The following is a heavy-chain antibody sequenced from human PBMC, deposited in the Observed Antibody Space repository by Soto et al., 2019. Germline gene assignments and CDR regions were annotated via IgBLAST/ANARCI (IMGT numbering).Heavy chain of an antibody. CDR2: ISYDGSNK. CDR3: AKGGVGSTSNAFDI. CDR1: GVTFRSYG. V-gene: IGHV3-30*18. Sequence: GGSPGLASAASGVTFRSYGMHWVRQAPAKGLEWVAVISYDGSNKYYEDSVKGRFTISRNNSKNTLYLQMNSLRAEDTGVYYCAKGGVGSTSNAFDIWGQGTMVTV. J-gene: IGHJ3*02. D-gene: IGHD1-26*01.